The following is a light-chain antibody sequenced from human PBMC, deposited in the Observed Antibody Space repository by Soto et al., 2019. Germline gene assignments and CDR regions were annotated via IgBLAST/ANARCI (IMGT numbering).Light chain of an antibody. Sequence: DIVMTQSPDSLAVSLGERATINCKSSQSVVYSSDNKNYLAWYQQKPGQPPKLLIYWASIRVSGVPDRFSGSGTGTDFTLTISSLQAEDVAVYYCQQYYSTPRAFGQGTKVDI. CDR1: QSVVYSSDNKNY. V-gene: IGKV4-1*01. J-gene: IGKJ1*01. CDR2: WAS. CDR3: QQYYSTPRA.